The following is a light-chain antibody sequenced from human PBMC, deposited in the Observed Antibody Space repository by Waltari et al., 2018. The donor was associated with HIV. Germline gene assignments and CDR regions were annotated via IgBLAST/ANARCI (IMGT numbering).Light chain of an antibody. CDR2: DVS. Sequence: QSALTQPASVSGSPGQSITISCTGTSSDVGGYNYVSWYQQYAGKAPKLMIYDVSNPPWWFSNGCSGSKYVNTASLTISGFQDEEKADYYCSSYTSSSTLVFGGGTKLTVL. CDR3: SSYTSSSTLV. J-gene: IGLJ2*01. CDR1: SSDVGGYNY. V-gene: IGLV2-14*01.